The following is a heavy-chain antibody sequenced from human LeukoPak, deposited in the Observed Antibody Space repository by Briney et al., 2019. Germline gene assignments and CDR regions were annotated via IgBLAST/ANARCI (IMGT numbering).Heavy chain of an antibody. J-gene: IGHJ4*02. CDR2: IGSDGGGI. D-gene: IGHD4-17*01. CDR3: ASKSSDHGELRLDY. V-gene: IGHV3-23*01. Sequence: GGSLRLSCAASGFSFNNYAMTWVRQAPGKGLEWVSVIGSDGGGIQYADSVKGRFSISRDNSKNTLYLQMNSLRTEDTAVYYCASKSSDHGELRLDYWGQGTLVTASS. CDR1: GFSFNNYA.